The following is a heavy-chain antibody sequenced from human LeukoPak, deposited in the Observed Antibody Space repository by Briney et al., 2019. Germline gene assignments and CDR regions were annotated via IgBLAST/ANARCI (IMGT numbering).Heavy chain of an antibody. D-gene: IGHD3-22*01. CDR2: ISSSGSTI. J-gene: IGHJ5*02. V-gene: IGHV3-48*03. Sequence: GGSLRLSCAASGFTFSSYEMNWVRQAPGKGLQWVSYISSSGSTIYYTDSVKGRFTISRDNAKNSLFLQMNSLRAEDTAVYYCATGLSEYSDSRGLNWFDPWGQGTLVTVSS. CDR3: ATGLSEYSDSRGLNWFDP. CDR1: GFTFSSYE.